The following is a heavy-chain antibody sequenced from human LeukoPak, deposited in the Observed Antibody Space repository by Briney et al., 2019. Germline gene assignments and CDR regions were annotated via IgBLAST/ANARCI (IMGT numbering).Heavy chain of an antibody. V-gene: IGHV1-2*02. Sequence: ASAKVSCKASGYTFTGYYMHWVRLAPGQGLEWMGWINPNSGGTNYAQKFQGRVTMTRDTSISTAYMELSRLRSDDTAVYYCARDLWGTGTTGDYWGQGTLVTVSS. CDR3: ARDLWGTGTTGDY. CDR1: GYTFTGYY. D-gene: IGHD1-14*01. J-gene: IGHJ4*02. CDR2: INPNSGGT.